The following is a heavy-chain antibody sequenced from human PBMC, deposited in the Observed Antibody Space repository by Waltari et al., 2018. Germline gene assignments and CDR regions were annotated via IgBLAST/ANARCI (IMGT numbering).Heavy chain of an antibody. D-gene: IGHD5-18*01. CDR2: IYTSRRT. V-gene: IGHV4-61*02. Sequence: QVQLQESGPGLVKPSQTLSLTCTVSGGSIRSSSYYWSWLRQPAGRGLEWIGRIYTSRRTISNTTLKSRITKSVDTYKNQCALKPSCGAAADTAVYECAREDRYGYSVYYYYGMDVWGQGTTVTVSS. J-gene: IGHJ6*02. CDR3: AREDRYGYSVYYYYGMDV. CDR1: GGSIRSSSYY.